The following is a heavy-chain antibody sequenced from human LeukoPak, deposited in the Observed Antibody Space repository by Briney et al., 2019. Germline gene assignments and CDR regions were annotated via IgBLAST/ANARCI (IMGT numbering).Heavy chain of an antibody. CDR3: ASSSLTGGSTCYFDY. CDR2: IIPIFGTA. D-gene: IGHD6-13*01. Sequence: SVKVSCKASGGTFSSYAISRVRQAPGQGLEWMGGIIPIFGTANYAQKFQGRVTITADESTSTAYMELSSLRSEDTAVYYCASSSLTGGSTCYFDYWGQGTLVTVSS. J-gene: IGHJ4*02. V-gene: IGHV1-69*01. CDR1: GGTFSSYA.